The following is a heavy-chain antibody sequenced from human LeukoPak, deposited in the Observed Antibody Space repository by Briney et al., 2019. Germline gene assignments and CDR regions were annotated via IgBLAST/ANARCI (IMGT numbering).Heavy chain of an antibody. D-gene: IGHD3-10*01. V-gene: IGHV1-2*02. CDR1: GYTFTGYY. CDR2: INPNSGGT. Sequence: GASVKVSCKASGYTFTGYYMHWVRQAPGQGLEWMGWINPNSGGTDYAQKFQGRVTMTRDTSISTAYMELSRLRSDDTAVYYCARGEELRSYSEWFGELVYYFDYWGQGTLVTVSS. J-gene: IGHJ4*02. CDR3: ARGEELRSYSEWFGELVYYFDY.